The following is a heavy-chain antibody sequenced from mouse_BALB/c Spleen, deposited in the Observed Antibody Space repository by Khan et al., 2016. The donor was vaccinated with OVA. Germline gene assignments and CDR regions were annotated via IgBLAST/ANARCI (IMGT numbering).Heavy chain of an antibody. CDR1: GFTFTSYG. V-gene: IGHV1S134*01. J-gene: IGHJ2*01. D-gene: IGHD2-14*01. CDR3: AAAYYRNYFDY. CDR2: IYPGNGYT. Sequence: VQLQQSGAELGRPGSSVKLSCKTSGFTFTSYGIKWVKQRPGQGLEWIGYIYPGNGYTVYNEKFQGKATLTSDTSASTAYMQFRSLTSEDSAIYFGAAAYYRNYFDYWGQGTTLTVSS.